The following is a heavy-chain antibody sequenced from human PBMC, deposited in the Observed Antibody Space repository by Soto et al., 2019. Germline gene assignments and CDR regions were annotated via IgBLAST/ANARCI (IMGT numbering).Heavy chain of an antibody. V-gene: IGHV3-72*01. CDR3: TVWGSGNDFGAA. D-gene: IGHD3-10*01. Sequence: EVQLVESGGGLVQPGGSLRLSCAASGFTFSDHYMDWVRQAPGKGLEWVGRSKNKADSYTTEYAESVKGRFTISRDGSKNSLFLPMNSLKTEDTAVYYCTVWGSGNDFGAAWGQGILVTVSS. CDR1: GFTFSDHY. CDR2: SKNKADSYTT. J-gene: IGHJ4*02.